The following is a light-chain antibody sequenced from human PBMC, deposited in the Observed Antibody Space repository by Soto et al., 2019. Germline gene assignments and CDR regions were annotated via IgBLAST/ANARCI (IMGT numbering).Light chain of an antibody. CDR2: DAS. CDR1: QRISRN. J-gene: IGKJ1*01. CDR3: QQYNNGPTWR. Sequence: EIKMTKAPFTLSPSPFDNATLSFRASQRISRNLAWYQQKPGQAPRLLIYDASTRATAIQARFSGSGSETEFTLTISSFQSEDSAVYYCQQYNNGPTWRFGQGGKVEIK. V-gene: IGKV3-15*01.